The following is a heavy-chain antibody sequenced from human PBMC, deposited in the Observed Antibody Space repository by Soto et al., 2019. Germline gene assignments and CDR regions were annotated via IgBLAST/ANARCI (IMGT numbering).Heavy chain of an antibody. CDR2: ISGSGVST. J-gene: IGHJ4*02. CDR3: VKDYYDSSGYSYFDY. Sequence: GSLKRFCAASGLTLSKYAMSWVRQPRGKGLEWVSAISGSGVSTYYADSVKGRFTISRDNSKNMLYLQMNSVRAEDTAVYYCVKDYYDSSGYSYFDYWGQGTQVTVSS. D-gene: IGHD3-22*01. CDR1: GLTLSKYA. V-gene: IGHV3-23*01.